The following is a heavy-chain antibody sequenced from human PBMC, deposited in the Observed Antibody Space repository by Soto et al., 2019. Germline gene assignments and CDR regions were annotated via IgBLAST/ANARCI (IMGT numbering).Heavy chain of an antibody. D-gene: IGHD3-3*01. Sequence: SETLSLTCTVSGGSISSYYWSWMRQPPGKGLEWIGYIYYSGSTNYNPSLKSRVTISVATSKTQFSLKPSSVTAADTAVYYCARGDVDCDFWSGYCTYGMDVWGQGTTVTVSS. CDR1: GGSISSYY. CDR2: IYYSGST. J-gene: IGHJ6*02. CDR3: ARGDVDCDFWSGYCTYGMDV. V-gene: IGHV4-59*01.